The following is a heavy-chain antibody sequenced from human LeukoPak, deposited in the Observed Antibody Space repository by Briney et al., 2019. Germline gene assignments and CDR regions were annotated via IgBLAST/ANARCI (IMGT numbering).Heavy chain of an antibody. CDR2: ITPIFGTA. CDR1: GGTFSSYA. J-gene: IGHJ4*02. V-gene: IGHV1-69*05. CDR3: ARHSGGSNSYYFDY. D-gene: IGHD2-15*01. Sequence: ASVKVSCKASGGTFSSYAISWVRQAPGQGLEWMGGITPIFGTANYAQKFQGRVTITTDESTSTAYMELSSLRSEDTAVYYCARHSGGSNSYYFDYWGQGTLVTVSS.